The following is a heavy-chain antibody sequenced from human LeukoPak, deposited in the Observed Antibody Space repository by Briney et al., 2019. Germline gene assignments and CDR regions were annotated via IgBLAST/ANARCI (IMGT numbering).Heavy chain of an antibody. D-gene: IGHD3-10*01. CDR1: GGSISSSSYY. CDR3: ASLRRGVITHGYYFDY. Sequence: SETLSLTCTVSGGSISSSSYYLGWIRQPPGKGLEWIVSIYHSGGTYYNPSLKSRVTISVDTSKNQFSLKLSSVTAADTAVYYCASLRRGVITHGYYFDYWGQGTLVTVSS. CDR2: IYHSGGT. V-gene: IGHV4-39*01. J-gene: IGHJ4*02.